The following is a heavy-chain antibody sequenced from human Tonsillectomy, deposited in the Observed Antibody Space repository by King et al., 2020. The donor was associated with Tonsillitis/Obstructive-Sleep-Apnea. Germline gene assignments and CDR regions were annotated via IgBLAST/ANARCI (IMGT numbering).Heavy chain of an antibody. CDR3: AIAPPKGRYCSMDV. J-gene: IGHJ6*04. Sequence: VQLVESGGGVVQPGRSLRLSCAASTFTFSSYAMHWVRQAPGKGLEWVAVMSYDVTNKYYTDSVKGRFTISRDNSKNTLYLQMNSLRAEDTAVYYCAIAPPKGRYCSMDVWGKGTTVTVSS. V-gene: IGHV3-30*04. D-gene: IGHD2-15*01. CDR2: MSYDVTNK. CDR1: TFTFSSYA.